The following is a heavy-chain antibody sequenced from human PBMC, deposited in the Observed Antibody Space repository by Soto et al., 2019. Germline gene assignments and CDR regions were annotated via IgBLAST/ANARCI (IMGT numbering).Heavy chain of an antibody. CDR3: ARDGDFDY. CDR2: TSIYGTSI. V-gene: IGHV3-48*03. CDR1: GFTFSAYE. Sequence: EVQLVDSGGGLVQPGGSLRLSCAASGFTFSAYEMNWVRQAPGKGLEWISYTSIYGTSIYYADSVRGRFTISRDSAKNSLYLEMNSLRAEDTAVYYCARDGDFDYWGQGTLVTVSS. J-gene: IGHJ4*02.